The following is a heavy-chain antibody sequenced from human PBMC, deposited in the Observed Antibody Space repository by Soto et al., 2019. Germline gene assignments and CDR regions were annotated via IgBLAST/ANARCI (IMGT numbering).Heavy chain of an antibody. V-gene: IGHV1-18*01. CDR1: GYTFTNFG. J-gene: IGHJ4*02. Sequence: QVQLVQSGPEVKKPGASVKVSCKTSGYTFTNFGISWVRQAPGQGLEWMGWVTTDKGKTTYAQKFQGRVTMTTDTSTSKAYMELRSLRYDDTAVYYCATRSPAFDYWGQGTLVTVSS. CDR3: ATRSPAFDY. CDR2: VTTDKGKT.